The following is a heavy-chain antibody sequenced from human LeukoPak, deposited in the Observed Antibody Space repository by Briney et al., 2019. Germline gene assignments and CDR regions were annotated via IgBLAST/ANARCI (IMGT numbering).Heavy chain of an antibody. CDR1: GYPFTSYG. V-gene: IGHV1-18*01. CDR2: ISAYNGNT. D-gene: IGHD2-15*01. CDR3: ARHCSGGTYYDY. Sequence: ASVKVSCKTSGYPFTSYGISWVRQAPGQGPEWMGWISAYNGNTNYAQKLQGRVTMTTDTSTSTGYMELRSLRSDDTAVYYCARHCSGGTYYDYWGQGTLVTVSS. J-gene: IGHJ4*02.